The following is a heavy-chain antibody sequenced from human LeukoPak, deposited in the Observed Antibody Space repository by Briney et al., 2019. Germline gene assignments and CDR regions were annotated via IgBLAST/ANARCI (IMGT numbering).Heavy chain of an antibody. V-gene: IGHV3-30*02. CDR3: ARDKYQLRMTDDAFDI. J-gene: IGHJ3*02. Sequence: GGSLRLSCAASGFTFSSYGMHWVRQAPGKGLEWVAFIRYDGSNKYYADSVKGRFTISRDNAKNSLYLQMNSLRAEDTAVYYCARDKYQLRMTDDAFDIWGQGTMVTVSS. CDR2: IRYDGSNK. CDR1: GFTFSSYG. D-gene: IGHD2-2*01.